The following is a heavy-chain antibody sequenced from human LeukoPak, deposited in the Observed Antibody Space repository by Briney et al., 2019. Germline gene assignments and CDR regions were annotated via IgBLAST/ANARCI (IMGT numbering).Heavy chain of an antibody. CDR3: ARELVVSYDSGSSFVHAFDL. D-gene: IGHD3-10*01. Sequence: GSLRLSCAASGFTFSSFSMNWVRQAPGKGLEWIGYIYSSGSTNYNASLKSRVTISLDASKNEVSLKLRSVTAADTAIYYCARELVVSYDSGSSFVHAFDLWGQGTKITVSS. CDR1: GFTFSSFS. CDR2: IYSSGST. V-gene: IGHV4-59*01. J-gene: IGHJ3*01.